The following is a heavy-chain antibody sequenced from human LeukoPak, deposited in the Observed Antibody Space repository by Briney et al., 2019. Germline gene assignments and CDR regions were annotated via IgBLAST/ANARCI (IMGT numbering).Heavy chain of an antibody. D-gene: IGHD2-15*01. Sequence: HPGGSLRLSCVASGFSLSGYWMYWVRQAPGKGLMYISRNNGDGSTTNYADVVNGRFTMSRDNVKNTLYLQMNSLRVEDTAVYYCARDPRNVGLAPWGQGALVTVSS. J-gene: IGHJ5*02. CDR3: ARDPRNVGLAP. V-gene: IGHV3-74*01. CDR1: GFSLSGYW. CDR2: NNGDGSTT.